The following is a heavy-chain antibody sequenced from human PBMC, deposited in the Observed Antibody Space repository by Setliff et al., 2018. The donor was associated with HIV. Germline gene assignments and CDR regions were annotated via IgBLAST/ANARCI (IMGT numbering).Heavy chain of an antibody. Sequence: PGGSLRLSCAASGFTFSSYGMHWVRQAPGKGLEWVAVISYDGSNKYYADSVKGRFTISRDNSKNTLYLQMNSLRAEDTAVYYCHSGYDTEEQSYFDYWGQGTLVTVSS. D-gene: IGHD5-12*01. CDR2: ISYDGSNK. CDR1: GFTFSSYG. V-gene: IGHV3-30*03. CDR3: HSGYDTEEQSYFDY. J-gene: IGHJ4*02.